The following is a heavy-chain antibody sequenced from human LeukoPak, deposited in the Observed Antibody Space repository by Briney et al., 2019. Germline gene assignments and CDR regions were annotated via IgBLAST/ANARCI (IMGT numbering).Heavy chain of an antibody. D-gene: IGHD4-17*01. V-gene: IGHV3-48*01. CDR3: AREALDYGDYFLPSYYYYYYGMDV. CDR1: GFTFSTYN. J-gene: IGHJ6*02. Sequence: GGSLRLSCAASGFTFSTYNMNWVRQAPGRGLEWVSYISGSSGAMYYADSVKGRFTISRDNAKNSLYLQMNSLRAEDTAVYYCAREALDYGDYFLPSYYYYYYGMDVWGQGTTVTVSS. CDR2: ISGSSGAM.